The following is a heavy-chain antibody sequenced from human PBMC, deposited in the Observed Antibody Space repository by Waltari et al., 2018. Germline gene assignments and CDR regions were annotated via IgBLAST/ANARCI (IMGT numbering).Heavy chain of an antibody. J-gene: IGHJ4*02. D-gene: IGHD2-21*02. Sequence: EVQLVESGGGLVQPGGSLRLSCAASGFTVSRYERTWVRQAPCKGLGWVSYISSSGSTIYYADSVKGRFTISRDNANNSLYLQMNSLRAEDTAVYYCARDAVNDSNYWGQGTLVTVSS. CDR2: ISSSGSTI. V-gene: IGHV3-48*03. CDR1: GFTVSRYE. CDR3: ARDAVNDSNY.